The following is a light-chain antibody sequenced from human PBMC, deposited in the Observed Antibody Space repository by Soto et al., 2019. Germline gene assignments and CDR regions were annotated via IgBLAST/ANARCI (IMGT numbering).Light chain of an antibody. J-gene: IGLJ1*01. CDR1: GSDVGGYRY. V-gene: IGLV2-14*01. CDR3: DSYTSSSSYV. CDR2: DVS. Sequence: LTQPASVSGSPGQSIAISCTGTGSDVGGYRYVSWYQQHPGKAPKLIIYDVSNRPSGVSDRFSGSKSGNTASLTISGLQSEDEADYYCDSYTSSSSYVFGTGTKATVL.